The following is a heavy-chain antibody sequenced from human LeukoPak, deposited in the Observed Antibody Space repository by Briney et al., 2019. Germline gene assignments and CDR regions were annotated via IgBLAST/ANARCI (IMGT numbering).Heavy chain of an antibody. V-gene: IGHV3-48*01. J-gene: IGHJ4*02. CDR1: GFTFSSYA. D-gene: IGHD2-15*01. CDR2: ISSSSSTI. CDR3: ARGIAPVDY. Sequence: SGGSLRLSCAASGFTFSSYAMSWVRQAPGKGLEWASYISSSSSTIYYADSVKGRFTISRDNAKNSLYLQMNSLRAEDTAVYYCARGIAPVDYWGQGTLVTVSS.